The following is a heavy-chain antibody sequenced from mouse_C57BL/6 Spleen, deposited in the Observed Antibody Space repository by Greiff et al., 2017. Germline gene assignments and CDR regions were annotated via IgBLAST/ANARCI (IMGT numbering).Heavy chain of an antibody. CDR2: INPNNGGT. CDR3: AREVYGSSPYWYFDV. D-gene: IGHD1-1*01. Sequence: EVKLQESGPELVKPGASVKIPCKASGYTFTDYNMDWVKQSHGKSLEWIGDINPNNGGTIYNQKFKGKATLTVAKSSSTAYMELRSLTSEDTAVYYWAREVYGSSPYWYFDVWGTGTTVTVSS. J-gene: IGHJ1*03. CDR1: GYTFTDYN. V-gene: IGHV1-18*01.